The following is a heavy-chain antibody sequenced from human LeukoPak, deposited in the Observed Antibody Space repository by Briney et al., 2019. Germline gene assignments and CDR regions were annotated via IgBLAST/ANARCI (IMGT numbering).Heavy chain of an antibody. V-gene: IGHV1-2*02. J-gene: IGHJ4*02. CDR2: INPNSGGT. D-gene: IGHD2-2*01. Sequence: GASVKVSCKASVYTFTGYYMHWVRQAPGQGLEWMGWINPNSGGTNYAQKFQGRVTMTRDTSISTAYMELSRLRSDDTAVYYCAREKPPCSSTSCYAGERWTAPPDYWGQGTLVTVSS. CDR3: AREKPPCSSTSCYAGERWTAPPDY. CDR1: VYTFTGYY.